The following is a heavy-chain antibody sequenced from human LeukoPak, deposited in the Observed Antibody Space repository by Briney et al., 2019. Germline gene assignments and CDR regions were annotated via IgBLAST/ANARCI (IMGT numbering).Heavy chain of an antibody. V-gene: IGHV4-59*02. D-gene: IGHD2-15*01. Sequence: PSETLSLTCVVSGGSVSGYYWGWTRQPPGRGLEWIGYVYYSGSTNYNPSFKSRITISVDTSRNQFSLQLGSVTAADTAVYYCARIHRYCSGGACYVLDNWGQGTLVAVSS. CDR2: VYYSGST. CDR1: GGSVSGYY. J-gene: IGHJ4*02. CDR3: ARIHRYCSGGACYVLDN.